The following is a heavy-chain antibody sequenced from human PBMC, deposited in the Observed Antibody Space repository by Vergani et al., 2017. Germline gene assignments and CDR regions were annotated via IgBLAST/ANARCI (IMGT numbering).Heavy chain of an antibody. J-gene: IGHJ3*02. CDR3: AKVGRSEMAGTIGAFDI. CDR2: LSASDRRT. D-gene: IGHD6-19*01. V-gene: IGHV3-23*01. Sequence: EVQLLESGGDLVQPGGSLRLSCAASGFTFIMHAMSWVRQAPGKGLDWVSTLSASDRRTHYAKSVKGRFSISRDNSKNKLFLHMNSLKPEDTAVYYCAKVGRSEMAGTIGAFDIWGQGTTVTVSS. CDR1: GFTFIMHA.